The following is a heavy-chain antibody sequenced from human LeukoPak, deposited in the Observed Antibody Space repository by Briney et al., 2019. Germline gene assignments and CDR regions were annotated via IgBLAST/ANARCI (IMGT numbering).Heavy chain of an antibody. CDR3: AKVLYGDYYDFWSGYYDSAIDY. V-gene: IGHV3-30*18. CDR1: GFTFSSYG. J-gene: IGHJ4*02. Sequence: PGGSLRLSCAASGFTFSSYGMHWVRQAPGKGLEWVAVISYDGSNKYYADSVKGRFTISRDNSKNTLYLQTNSLRAEDTAVYYCAKVLYGDYYDFWSGYYDSAIDYWGQGTLVTVSS. D-gene: IGHD3-3*01. CDR2: ISYDGSNK.